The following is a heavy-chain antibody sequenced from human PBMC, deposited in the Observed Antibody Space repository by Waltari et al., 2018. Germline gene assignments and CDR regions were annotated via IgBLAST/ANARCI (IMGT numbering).Heavy chain of an antibody. CDR3: ARDKARWLRNPGPPWNY. Sequence: QVQLVQSGAEVKKPGPSVKVSSQASGYTFTGYYMPGLRQAPGQGLEWMGWINPNSGGTNYAQKCQGRVTMTRETSISTAYMELSRLRSDDTAVYYCARDKARWLRNPGPPWNYWGQGTLGTVSS. CDR1: GYTFTGYY. D-gene: IGHD5-12*01. CDR2: INPNSGGT. V-gene: IGHV1-2*02. J-gene: IGHJ4*02.